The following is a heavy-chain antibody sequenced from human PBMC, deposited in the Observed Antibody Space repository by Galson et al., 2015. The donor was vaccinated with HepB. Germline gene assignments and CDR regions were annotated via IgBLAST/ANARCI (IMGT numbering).Heavy chain of an antibody. V-gene: IGHV1-69*13. CDR2: IIPIFGTA. D-gene: IGHD3-10*01. CDR1: GFTFISYA. Sequence: SVKVSCKASGFTFISYAMRWVRQAPGQRLEWMGGIIPIFGTANYAQKFQGRVTITADESTSTAYMELSSLRSEDTAVYYCARVGSVRGVITNYYYYMDVWGKGTTVTVSS. CDR3: ARVGSVRGVITNYYYYMDV. J-gene: IGHJ6*03.